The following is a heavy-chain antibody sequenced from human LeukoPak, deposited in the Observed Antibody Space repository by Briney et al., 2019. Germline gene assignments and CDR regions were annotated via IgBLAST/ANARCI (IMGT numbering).Heavy chain of an antibody. D-gene: IGHD3-10*01. CDR3: ARGEGFGESPRPLDY. CDR2: IIPIFGTA. Sequence: GASVKVSCKASGGTFSSYAISWVRQAPGQGLEWMGGIIPIFGTANYAQKFKGRVTITADESTSTAYMELRSLRSDDTAVYYCARGEGFGESPRPLDYWGQGTLVTVSS. V-gene: IGHV1-69*13. J-gene: IGHJ4*02. CDR1: GGTFSSYA.